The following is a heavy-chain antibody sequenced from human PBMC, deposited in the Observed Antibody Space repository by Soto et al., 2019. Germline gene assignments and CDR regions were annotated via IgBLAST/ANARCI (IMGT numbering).Heavy chain of an antibody. V-gene: IGHV1-69*06. J-gene: IGHJ5*02. CDR1: GCTFSSYA. CDR2: IIPIFGTA. D-gene: IGHD4-4*01. Sequence: GASVKVSCKASGCTFSSYAISWVRQAPGQGLEWMGGIIPIFGTANYAQKFQGRVTITADKSTSTAYMELSSLRSEDTAVYYCASGDYSNPYNWFDPWGQGTLVTVSS. CDR3: ASGDYSNPYNWFDP.